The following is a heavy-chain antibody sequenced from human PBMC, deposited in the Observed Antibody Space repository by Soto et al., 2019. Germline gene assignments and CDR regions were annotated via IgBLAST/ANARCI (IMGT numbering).Heavy chain of an antibody. D-gene: IGHD5-18*01. Sequence: QITLKESGPTLVKPTQTLTLTCTFSGFSLSTSGVGVGWIRQPPGKALEWLALIYWDDDKRYSPSLKSRLTITKDPSKNQVVLTMTNMDPVDTATYYCAHSNFKVDTAMVELGDYWGQGTLVTVSS. CDR3: AHSNFKVDTAMVELGDY. J-gene: IGHJ4*02. CDR1: GFSLSTSGVG. CDR2: IYWDDDK. V-gene: IGHV2-5*02.